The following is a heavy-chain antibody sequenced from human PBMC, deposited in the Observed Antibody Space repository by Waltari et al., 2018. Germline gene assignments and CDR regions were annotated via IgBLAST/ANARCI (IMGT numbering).Heavy chain of an antibody. CDR2: IYSGGST. Sequence: EVQLVESGGGLIQPGGSLRLSCAASGFTVSSNYMSWVRQAPGKGLEWVSVIYSGGSTYYADSVKGRFTISRDNSKNTLYLQMNSLRAEDTAVYYCARPFLYDSSDEAFDIWGQGTTVTVSS. D-gene: IGHD3-22*01. V-gene: IGHV3-53*01. J-gene: IGHJ3*02. CDR3: ARPFLYDSSDEAFDI. CDR1: GFTVSSNY.